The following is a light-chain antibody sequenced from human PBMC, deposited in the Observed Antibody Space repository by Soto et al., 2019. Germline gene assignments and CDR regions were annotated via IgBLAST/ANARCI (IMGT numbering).Light chain of an antibody. CDR2: DTS. V-gene: IGKV3-15*01. CDR1: QSVSRF. CDR3: QQYDNWPPCT. Sequence: EIVMTQSPATLSVSPGERVTLSCRASQSVSRFLAWYQQRPGQAPRLLIYDTSTRATGVPARFSGSGSGTEFSLTISSLQSEDFAVCCCQQYDNWPPCTFGQGTKLEVK. J-gene: IGKJ2*02.